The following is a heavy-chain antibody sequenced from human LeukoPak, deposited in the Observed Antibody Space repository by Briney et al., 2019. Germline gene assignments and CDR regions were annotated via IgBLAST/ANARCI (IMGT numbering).Heavy chain of an antibody. CDR2: IYYSGST. CDR3: ASSGWYERFDP. D-gene: IGHD6-19*01. CDR1: GGSISSYY. V-gene: IGHV4-59*01. Sequence: SETLSLTCTVSGGSISSYYWSWIRQPPGKGLEWIGYIYYSGSTNYNPSLKSRVTISVDTSKNQSSLKLSSVTAADTAVYYCASSGWYERFDPWGQGTLVTVSS. J-gene: IGHJ5*02.